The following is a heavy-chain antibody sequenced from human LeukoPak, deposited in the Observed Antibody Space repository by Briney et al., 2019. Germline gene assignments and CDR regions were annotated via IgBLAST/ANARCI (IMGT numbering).Heavy chain of an antibody. Sequence: ASVKVSCKASGGTFSSYAISWVRQAPGQGLEWMGRIIPIFGTANYAQKFQGRVTITTDESTSTAYMELSSLKSEDTDVYSCARKGGWGIGHDAFDVWGQGTMVTVSS. J-gene: IGHJ3*01. CDR3: ARKGGWGIGHDAFDV. D-gene: IGHD3-16*01. CDR2: IIPIFGTA. CDR1: GGTFSSYA. V-gene: IGHV1-69*05.